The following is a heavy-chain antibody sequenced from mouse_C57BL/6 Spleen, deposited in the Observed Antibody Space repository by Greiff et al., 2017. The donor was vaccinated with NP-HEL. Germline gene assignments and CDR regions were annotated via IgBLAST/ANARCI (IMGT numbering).Heavy chain of an antibody. J-gene: IGHJ3*01. Sequence: QVHVKQSGAELVKPGASVKISCKPSGYAFSSYWMNWVKQRPRKGLEWIGQIYPGDGDTNYNGKFKGKATLTADKSSSTAYMQLSSLTSEDSAVYFCARGIYYDDEAAYWGQGTLVTVSA. V-gene: IGHV1-80*01. CDR2: IYPGDGDT. D-gene: IGHD2-4*01. CDR3: ARGIYYDDEAAY. CDR1: GYAFSSYW.